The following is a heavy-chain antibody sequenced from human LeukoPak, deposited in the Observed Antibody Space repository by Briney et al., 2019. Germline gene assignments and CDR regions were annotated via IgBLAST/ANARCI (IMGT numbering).Heavy chain of an antibody. V-gene: IGHV1-18*04. CDR2: ISAYNGNT. CDR1: GYTFTGYY. Sequence: ASVKVSCKASGYTFTGYYMHWVRQAPGQGLEWMGWISAYNGNTNYAQKLQGRVTMTTDTSTNTAYMELRSLRSDDTAVYYCARHRAGGYCAVGDCFVHTFWGQGTLVTVSS. D-gene: IGHD2-8*02. CDR3: ARHRAGGYCAVGDCFVHTF. J-gene: IGHJ4*02.